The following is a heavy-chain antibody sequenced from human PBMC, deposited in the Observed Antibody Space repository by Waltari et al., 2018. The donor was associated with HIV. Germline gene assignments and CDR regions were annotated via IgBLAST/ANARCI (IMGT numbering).Heavy chain of an antibody. D-gene: IGHD6-13*01. CDR1: GFTFSSYA. Sequence: QVQLVASGGGVVQPGRSLRLSCAASGFTFSSYAMHWVSQAPGKGLEWVAVISYDGSNKYYADSVKGRFTSSRDKSKNTLYLQMNSLRAEDTAVYYCARVEQIAAASFDYWGQGTLVTVSS. J-gene: IGHJ4*02. CDR2: ISYDGSNK. V-gene: IGHV3-30-3*01. CDR3: ARVEQIAAASFDY.